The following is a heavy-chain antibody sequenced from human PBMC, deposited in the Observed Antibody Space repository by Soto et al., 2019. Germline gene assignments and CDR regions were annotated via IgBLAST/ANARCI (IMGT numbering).Heavy chain of an antibody. Sequence: ASVKVSCKASGYTFTSYGISWVRQAPGQGLEWMGWISAYNGNTNYAQKLQGRVTMTTDTSTSTAYMELRSLRSDDTAVYYCARGSYYYDSSGYYRDFDYWGQGTLVTVXS. CDR2: ISAYNGNT. CDR3: ARGSYYYDSSGYYRDFDY. J-gene: IGHJ4*02. V-gene: IGHV1-18*01. D-gene: IGHD3-22*01. CDR1: GYTFTSYG.